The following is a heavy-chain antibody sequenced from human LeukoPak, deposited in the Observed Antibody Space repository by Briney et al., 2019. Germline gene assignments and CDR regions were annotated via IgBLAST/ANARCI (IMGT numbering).Heavy chain of an antibody. CDR3: AKGGGRAVAGNFDY. V-gene: IGHV3-23*01. CDR1: GFTFSSYA. J-gene: IGHJ4*02. CDR2: ISGNGGST. D-gene: IGHD6-19*01. Sequence: GGSLRLSCEASGFTFSSYAMSWVRQAPGKGLEWVSGISGNGGSTYYVDSMKGRFTISRDNSKNTLYLRMNSLRADDTAVYYCAKGGGRAVAGNFDYWGQGTLVTVSS.